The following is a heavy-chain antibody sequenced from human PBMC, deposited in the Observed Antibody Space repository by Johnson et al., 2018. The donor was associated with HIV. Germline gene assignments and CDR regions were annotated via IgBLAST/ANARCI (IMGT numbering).Heavy chain of an antibody. J-gene: IGHJ3*01. CDR3: TTDIATHVVVVTAISDAFDF. Sequence: VQLVESGGGVVQPGRSLRLSCAASGFTFTNAWMSWVRQAPGQGLEWVGRIKSKTDGGTTDYAAPVNGRFTISRDDSNNTLYLQMNSLKTEETAMYYCTTDIATHVVVVTAISDAFDFWGQGTMVTVSS. CDR1: GFTFTNAW. D-gene: IGHD2-21*02. CDR2: IKSKTDGGTT. V-gene: IGHV3-15*01.